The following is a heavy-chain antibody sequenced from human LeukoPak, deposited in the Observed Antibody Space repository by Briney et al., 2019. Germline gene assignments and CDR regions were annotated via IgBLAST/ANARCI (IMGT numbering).Heavy chain of an antibody. J-gene: IGHJ4*02. Sequence: SVKVSCKASAGTFSSYAISWVRQAPGQGLEWMGGIIPIFGTANYAQKFQGRVTITADESTSTAYMELSSLRSEDTAVYYCASSSGYSYGYIDYWGQGTLVTVSS. V-gene: IGHV1-69*13. CDR2: IIPIFGTA. CDR1: AGTFSSYA. D-gene: IGHD5-18*01. CDR3: ASSSGYSYGYIDY.